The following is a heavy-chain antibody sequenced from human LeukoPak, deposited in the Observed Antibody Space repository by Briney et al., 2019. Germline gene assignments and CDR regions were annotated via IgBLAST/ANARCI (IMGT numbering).Heavy chain of an antibody. CDR2: ITSSSGYT. J-gene: IGHJ4*02. CDR1: GFTFSDYY. CDR3: ARVEKWTNLVRYYFDN. Sequence: KPGGSLRLPCAASGFTFSDYYMSWIRQAPGKGLEWISFITSSSGYTYSADSVKGRFIISRDNAKNSLYLQMNSLRVEDTAVYFCARVEKWTNLVRYYFDNWGQGTLVTVAS. D-gene: IGHD1-14*01. V-gene: IGHV3-11*05.